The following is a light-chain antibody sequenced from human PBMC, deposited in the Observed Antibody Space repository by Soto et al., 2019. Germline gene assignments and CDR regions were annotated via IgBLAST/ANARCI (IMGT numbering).Light chain of an antibody. CDR3: AAWDDNLNGLV. CDR2: STD. CDR1: YSNIGSNT. V-gene: IGLV1-44*01. J-gene: IGLJ7*01. Sequence: QSVLTQPPSASGTPGQRVTISCSGSYSNIGSNTVNWYQHLPGTAPKLLIYSTDQRPSGVPDRFSGSKSGTSASLAISGLQSDDEADYYCAAWDDNLNGLVFGGGTQRPSS.